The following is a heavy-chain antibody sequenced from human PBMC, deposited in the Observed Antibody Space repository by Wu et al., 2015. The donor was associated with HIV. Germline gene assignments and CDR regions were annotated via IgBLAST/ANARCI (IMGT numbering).Heavy chain of an antibody. Sequence: QVQLVQSGREVKKPGASSEGXLQGFWIHFTSYDINWVRQATGQGLEWMGWMNPNSGNTGYAQKFQGRVTMTRNTSISTAYMELSSLRSEDTAVYYCARESPITMIVALGITGGAFDIWGQGTMVTVSS. CDR3: ARESPITMIVALGITGGAFDI. D-gene: IGHD3-22*01. V-gene: IGHV1-8*01. CDR2: MNPNSGNT. J-gene: IGHJ3*02. CDR1: IHFTSYD.